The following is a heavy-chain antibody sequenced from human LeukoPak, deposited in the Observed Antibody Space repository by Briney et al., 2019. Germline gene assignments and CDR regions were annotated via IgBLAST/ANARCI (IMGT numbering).Heavy chain of an antibody. CDR3: ARQADYDLLTGYYKGHLDY. CDR2: IYPGDSDT. D-gene: IGHD3-9*01. V-gene: IGHV5-51*01. J-gene: IGHJ4*02. CDR1: GYSFTTYW. Sequence: GESLKISCKGSGYSFTTYWIGWVRQMPGKGLEWMGIIYPGDSDTRYSPSFQGQVTFSADKSISTAYLQWSSLKASDTAMYCCARQADYDLLTGYYKGHLDYWGQGTLVTVSS.